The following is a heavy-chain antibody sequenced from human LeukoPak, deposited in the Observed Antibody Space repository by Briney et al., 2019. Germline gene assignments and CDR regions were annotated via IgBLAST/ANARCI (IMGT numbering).Heavy chain of an antibody. CDR1: GFTFSTYE. J-gene: IGHJ4*02. CDR2: IGTGGKTK. Sequence: GGSLRLSCAASGFTFSTYEMHWVRQAPGKGLEWVSSIGTGGKTKYYVDSVKARFTISRDNAKNLLYLQMNSLRAEDTAVYYCARGAAYSSGSYYFDYWGQGTLVTGSS. D-gene: IGHD3-22*01. V-gene: IGHV3-48*03. CDR3: ARGAAYSSGSYYFDY.